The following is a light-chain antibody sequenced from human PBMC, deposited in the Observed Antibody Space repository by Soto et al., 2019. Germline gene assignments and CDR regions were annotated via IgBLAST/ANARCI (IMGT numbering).Light chain of an antibody. CDR3: SSYTSSRTPYV. CDR2: EVS. V-gene: IGLV2-14*01. J-gene: IGLJ1*01. Sequence: QSALTQPASVSGSPRQSITISCTGTSSDVGGYNYVSWYQQHPGKAPKLMIYEVSNRPSGVSNRFSGSKSGNTASLNISGLQAEDEADYYCSSYTSSRTPYVFGTGTKVTVL. CDR1: SSDVGGYNY.